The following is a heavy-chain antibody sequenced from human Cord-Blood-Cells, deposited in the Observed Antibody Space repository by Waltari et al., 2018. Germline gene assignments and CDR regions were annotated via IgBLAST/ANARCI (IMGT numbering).Heavy chain of an antibody. J-gene: IGHJ4*02. Sequence: QLQLQESGPGLVKPSETLSLTCTVSGGSISSSIYYWGWIRQPPGKGLEWIGSIYYSGSTYYNPSLKSRVTISVDTSKNQFSLKLSSVTAADTAVYYCARLTYDSSGYFIDYWGQGTLVTVSS. CDR2: IYYSGST. V-gene: IGHV4-39*01. CDR3: ARLTYDSSGYFIDY. D-gene: IGHD3-22*01. CDR1: GGSISSSIYY.